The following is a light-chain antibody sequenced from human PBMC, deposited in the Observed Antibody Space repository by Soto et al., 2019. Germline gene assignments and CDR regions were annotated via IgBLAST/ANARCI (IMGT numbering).Light chain of an antibody. Sequence: EIVLTQSPGTLSLSPGEGATLSCRASQTISNNYLAWYQHKPGQAPRLLIYAASTRATGIPDRFSGSGSGADFTLTVNRLEPEDFAVYYCQQYGTSPRTCGQGTKVEI. CDR1: QTISNNY. CDR2: AAS. J-gene: IGKJ1*01. V-gene: IGKV3-20*01. CDR3: QQYGTSPRT.